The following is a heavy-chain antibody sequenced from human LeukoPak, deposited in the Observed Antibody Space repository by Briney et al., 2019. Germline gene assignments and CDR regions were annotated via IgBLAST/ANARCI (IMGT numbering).Heavy chain of an antibody. J-gene: IGHJ4*02. V-gene: IGHV4-34*01. Sequence: SETLSLTCAVYGGSFSGYYWSWIRQPPGKGLEWIGEINLSGSTNYNPSLKSRVTISVDTSKNQFSLKLSSVTAADTAVYYCARGRRFDGSGSYYRYWGQGTLVTVSS. CDR2: INLSGST. CDR1: GGSFSGYY. CDR3: ARGRRFDGSGSYYRY. D-gene: IGHD3-10*01.